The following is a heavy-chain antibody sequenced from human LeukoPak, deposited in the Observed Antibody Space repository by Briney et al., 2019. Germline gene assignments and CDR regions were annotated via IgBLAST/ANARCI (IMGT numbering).Heavy chain of an antibody. J-gene: IGHJ4*02. Sequence: SSETLSLTCTVSGGSISSYYWSWIRQPPGKGLEWIGYIYYSGSTNYNPSLKSRVTISVDTSKNQFSLKLSSVTAADTAVYYCARDGKYHYFDYWGQGTLVTVSS. V-gene: IGHV4-59*01. CDR3: ARDGKYHYFDY. CDR1: GGSISSYY. CDR2: IYYSGST. D-gene: IGHD2-2*01.